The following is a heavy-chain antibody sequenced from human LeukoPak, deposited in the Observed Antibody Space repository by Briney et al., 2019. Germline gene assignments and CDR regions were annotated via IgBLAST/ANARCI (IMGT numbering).Heavy chain of an antibody. J-gene: IGHJ5*02. CDR3: TRVAQSGPTGWFDP. D-gene: IGHD1-1*01. Sequence: GGSLRLSCAASGFNLNSYMLNWVRQAPGKGLEWVSSISSTGSYIYYADSVKGRFTISRDNPGNVMYLQMDSLRAEDTAVYYCTRVAQSGPTGWFDPWGQGTLVTVSS. CDR2: ISSTGSYI. CDR1: GFNLNSYM. V-gene: IGHV3-21*01.